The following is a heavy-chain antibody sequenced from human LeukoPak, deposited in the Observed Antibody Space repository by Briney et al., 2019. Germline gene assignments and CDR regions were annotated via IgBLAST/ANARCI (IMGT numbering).Heavy chain of an antibody. CDR2: INPNSGDT. CDR3: AREDGDGYDY. V-gene: IGHV1-2*06. J-gene: IGHJ4*02. D-gene: IGHD5-18*01. Sequence: ASVKVSCKASGYIFTDYYMHWVRQAPGQGLEWMGRINPNSGDTNYQGRVTMTRDTSVSTAYMDLSRLRSDDTAVYYCAREDGDGYDYWGQGTLVTVSS. CDR1: GYIFTDYY.